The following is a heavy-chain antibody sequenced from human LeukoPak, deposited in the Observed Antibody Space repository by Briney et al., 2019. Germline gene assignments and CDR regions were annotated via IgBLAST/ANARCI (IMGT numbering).Heavy chain of an antibody. CDR1: GFTFSNYG. CDR3: AKDPYDSSGYYSLFYYYYCGMDV. CDR2: ISYEGSNK. V-gene: IGHV3-30*18. D-gene: IGHD3-22*01. Sequence: GGSLRLSCAASGFTFSNYGMHWVRQTPGKGLQWVAVISYEGSNKYYADSVKGRFTISRDNSKNTLYLQMNSLRAEDTAVYYCAKDPYDSSGYYSLFYYYYCGMDVWGQGTTVTVSS. J-gene: IGHJ6*02.